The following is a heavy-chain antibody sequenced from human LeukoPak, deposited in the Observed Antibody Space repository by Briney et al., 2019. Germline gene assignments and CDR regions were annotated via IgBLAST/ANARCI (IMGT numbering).Heavy chain of an antibody. CDR1: GGTFSSYA. CDR2: IIPIFGTA. D-gene: IGHD3-10*01. J-gene: IGHJ5*02. Sequence: ASVEVSCKASGGTFSSYAISWVRQAPGQGLEWMGGIIPIFGTANYAQKFQGRVTITTDESTSTAYMELSSLRSEDTAVYYCARDHGYGSGSYYTNWFDPWGQGTLVTVSS. V-gene: IGHV1-69*05. CDR3: ARDHGYGSGSYYTNWFDP.